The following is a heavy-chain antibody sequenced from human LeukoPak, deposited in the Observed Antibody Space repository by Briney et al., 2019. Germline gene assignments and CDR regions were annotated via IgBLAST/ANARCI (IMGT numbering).Heavy chain of an antibody. J-gene: IGHJ4*02. CDR1: GFTFSSNA. V-gene: IGHV3-23*01. CDR3: AKSLRWGFDY. CDR2: ISGSGGST. D-gene: IGHD4-23*01. Sequence: GGSLRLSWAAAGFTFSSNAISWVRQAPGKGLEWVSAISGSGGSTYYADSVKGRFTISRDNSKNKLYLQMNSLRAEDTAVYYCAKSLRWGFDYWGQGTLVTVSS.